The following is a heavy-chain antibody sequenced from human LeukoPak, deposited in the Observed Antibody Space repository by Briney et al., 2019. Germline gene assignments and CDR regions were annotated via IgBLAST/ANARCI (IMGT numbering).Heavy chain of an antibody. J-gene: IGHJ4*02. CDR2: IRSKGDSYAT. Sequence: PGGSLRLSCAASRFTFSNYGMHWVRQASGKGLEWVGRIRSKGDSYATAYAASVQGRFTISRDDSKNMAYLQMNSLKIEDTAVYYCTRVGRGNYNLDYWGQGTLVTVSS. CDR3: TRVGRGNYNLDY. V-gene: IGHV3-73*01. CDR1: RFTFSNYG. D-gene: IGHD3-22*01.